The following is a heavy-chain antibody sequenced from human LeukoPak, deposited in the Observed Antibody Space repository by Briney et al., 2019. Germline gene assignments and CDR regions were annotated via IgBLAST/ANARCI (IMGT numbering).Heavy chain of an antibody. Sequence: GTLRLSCAASGFTFSNFGMSWVRQAPEKGLEWVSSVTISGDNTYYAESVKGRFTISRDNSKGTLYLLMSSLRADDTAVYYCARGRGRNPSGYYYYMDVWGKGATVTISS. D-gene: IGHD3-16*01. CDR1: GFTFSNFG. CDR2: VTISGDNT. CDR3: ARGRGRNPSGYYYYMDV. V-gene: IGHV3-23*01. J-gene: IGHJ6*04.